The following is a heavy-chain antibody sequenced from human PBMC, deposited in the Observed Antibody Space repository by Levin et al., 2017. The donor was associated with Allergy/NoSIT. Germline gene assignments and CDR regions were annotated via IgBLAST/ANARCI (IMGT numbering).Heavy chain of an antibody. V-gene: IGHV2-70*01. J-gene: IGHJ4*02. CDR2: IDWDDDK. CDR3: ARMEGDSSGWAYFDY. Sequence: SQTLSLPCTFSGFSLRTSGMCVSWIRQPPGKALEWLALIDWDDDKYYSTSLKTRLTISKDTSKNQVVLTMTNMDPVDTATYYCARMEGDSSGWAYFDYWGQGTLVTVSS. CDR1: GFSLRTSGMC. D-gene: IGHD6-19*01.